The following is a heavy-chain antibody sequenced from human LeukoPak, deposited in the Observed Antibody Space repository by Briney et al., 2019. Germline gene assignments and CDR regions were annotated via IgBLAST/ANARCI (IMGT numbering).Heavy chain of an antibody. D-gene: IGHD6-13*01. CDR1: GGSISSSIYY. J-gene: IGHJ3*02. CDR2: VFYNGAT. V-gene: IGHV4-39*01. CDR3: ARQAAAVGSAFDI. Sequence: PSETLSLTCIVSGGSISSSIYYWAWVRQPPGKGLEWIGTVFYNGATQYSPSLRSRVTISVDTSKNQFSLKLSSVTAADTAVYYCARQAAAVGSAFDIWGQGTMVTVSS.